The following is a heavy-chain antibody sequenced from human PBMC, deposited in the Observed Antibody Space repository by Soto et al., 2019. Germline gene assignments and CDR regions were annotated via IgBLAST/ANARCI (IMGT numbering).Heavy chain of an antibody. V-gene: IGHV1-46*01. D-gene: IGHD3-3*01. CDR2: INPSGDSR. Sequence: ASVKVSCKASGFSFSDYFMHWVRQAPGQGLEWMGIINPSGDSRNYAQKFQGRVTITRDTSRSTVYMELRSLRSDDTAIYYCARSSGGNFGIIIEGSNWFDPWGQGTLVTVSS. J-gene: IGHJ5*02. CDR1: GFSFSDYF. CDR3: ARSSGGNFGIIIEGSNWFDP.